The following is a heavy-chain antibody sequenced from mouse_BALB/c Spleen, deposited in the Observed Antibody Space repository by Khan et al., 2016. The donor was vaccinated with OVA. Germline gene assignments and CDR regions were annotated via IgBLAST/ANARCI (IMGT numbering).Heavy chain of an antibody. D-gene: IGHD2-2*01. CDR1: GFTLSNYG. CDR3: ARRGYDEAWFAY. J-gene: IGHJ3*01. V-gene: IGHV5-6*01. Sequence: EVELVESGGDLVKPGGSLKLSCAASGFTLSNYGMSWVRQTPDKRLEWVATITNCGSYTYYPDSVKGRFTISSDNAKHTLYLQITSLKSEEAVMYYCARRGYDEAWFAYWGQGTLVTVSA. CDR2: ITNCGSYT.